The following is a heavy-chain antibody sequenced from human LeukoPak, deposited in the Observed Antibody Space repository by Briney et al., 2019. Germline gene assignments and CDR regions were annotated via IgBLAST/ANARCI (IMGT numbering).Heavy chain of an antibody. J-gene: IGHJ4*02. CDR2: IYYSGST. CDR1: GGSISSYY. CDR3: ARSGLYNWNDRGHDY. Sequence: SETLSLTCTVSGGSISSYYWSWIRQPPGKGLEWIGYIYYSGSTNYNPSLKSRVTISVDTSKNQFSLKLSSVTAADTAVYYCARSGLYNWNDRGHDYWGQGTLVTVSS. V-gene: IGHV4-59*01. D-gene: IGHD1-20*01.